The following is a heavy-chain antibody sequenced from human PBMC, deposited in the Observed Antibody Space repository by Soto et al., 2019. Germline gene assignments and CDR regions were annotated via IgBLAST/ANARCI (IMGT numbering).Heavy chain of an antibody. CDR1: GGSISSYY. CDR2: IYTSGST. J-gene: IGHJ3*01. CDR3: ARDYYDSSGYHTTDGAFDL. V-gene: IGHV4-4*07. Sequence: SETLSLTCTVSGGSISSYYWSWIRQPAGKGLEWIGRIYTSGSTNYNPSLKSRVTMSVDTSKNQFSLKLSSVTAADTAVYYCARDYYDSSGYHTTDGAFDLWGQGTMVTVSS. D-gene: IGHD3-22*01.